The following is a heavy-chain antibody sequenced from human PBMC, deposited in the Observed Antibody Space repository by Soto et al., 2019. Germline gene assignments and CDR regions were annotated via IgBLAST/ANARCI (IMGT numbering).Heavy chain of an antibody. J-gene: IGHJ2*01. CDR2: ISSSSTYI. D-gene: IGHD6-13*01. CDR1: GFTVSSYS. V-gene: IGHV3-21*01. CDR3: AGDKLWFSWCAGNSAAWDFDL. Sequence: PGGSLTLSCAASGFTVSSYSMNWVCQAPGRGLEWVSSISSSSTYIHYADSMKGRFTISRDNAKNSLYLQMNSLRVEATAVYYCAGDKLWFSWCAGNSAAWDFDLWGRGDLVTLSS.